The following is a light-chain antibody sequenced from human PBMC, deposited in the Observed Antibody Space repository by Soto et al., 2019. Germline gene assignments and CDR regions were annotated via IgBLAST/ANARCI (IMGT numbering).Light chain of an antibody. CDR1: SSDVGGYNY. Sequence: QSALTQPASVSGSPGQSITISCTGTSSDVGGYNYVSWYQQHPGNAPKLMIYEVTNRPSGVSNRFSGSKSGNTASLTTSGLQAEDEADYYCSSYTSSSTRLFGGGTKLTVL. J-gene: IGLJ2*01. CDR2: EVT. V-gene: IGLV2-14*01. CDR3: SSYTSSSTRL.